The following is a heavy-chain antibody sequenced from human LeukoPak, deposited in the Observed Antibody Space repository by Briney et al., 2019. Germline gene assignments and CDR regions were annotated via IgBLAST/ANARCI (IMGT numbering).Heavy chain of an antibody. V-gene: IGHV3-64D*09. CDR3: VKSTTVYSGGYDHFDY. Sequence: QPGGSLRLSCAASGFTFSSYAMHWVRQAPGKGLEYVSAINNNGGSTYYADSLKGRFTISRDNSKNTLYLQMNSLRGEDTAVYYCVKSTTVYSGGYDHFDYWGQGTLVTVSS. J-gene: IGHJ4*02. CDR1: GFTFSSYA. CDR2: INNNGGST. D-gene: IGHD5-12*01.